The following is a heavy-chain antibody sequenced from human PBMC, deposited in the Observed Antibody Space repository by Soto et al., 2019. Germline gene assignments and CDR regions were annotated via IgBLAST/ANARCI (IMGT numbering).Heavy chain of an antibody. CDR3: ARVGDCSGGSCYSYYYYGMDG. Sequence: GGSLRLSCAASGFTFSSYAMHWVRQAPGKGLEWVAVISYDGSNKYYADSVKGRFTISRDNSKNTLYLQMNSLRAEDTAVYYCARVGDCSGGSCYSYYYYGMDGWGQGTTVTV. CDR2: ISYDGSNK. D-gene: IGHD2-15*01. V-gene: IGHV3-30*04. J-gene: IGHJ6*02. CDR1: GFTFSSYA.